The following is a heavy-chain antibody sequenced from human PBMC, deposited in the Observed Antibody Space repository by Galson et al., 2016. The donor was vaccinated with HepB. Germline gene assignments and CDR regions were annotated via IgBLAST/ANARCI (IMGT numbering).Heavy chain of an antibody. J-gene: IGHJ4*02. CDR3: ATDRDHTYEN. CDR1: RGTFSTYA. Sequence: SCKASRGTFSTYAMSWVRQAPGQGLEWMGGIIPTLGIANYAQRFQGRVTISADKSTSTGYMELSGRRFEDTAIYYWATDRDHTYENWGQGTLVTVSS. CDR2: IIPTLGIA. D-gene: IGHD5-18*01. V-gene: IGHV1-69*10.